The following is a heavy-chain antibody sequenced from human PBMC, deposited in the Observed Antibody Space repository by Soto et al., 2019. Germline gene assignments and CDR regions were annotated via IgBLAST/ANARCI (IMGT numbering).Heavy chain of an antibody. CDR3: ARSYLVGDSSGYYYFDY. D-gene: IGHD3-22*01. Sequence: ASVKVSCKASGGTFSSYAISWVRQAPGQGLEWMGGIIPIFGTANYAQKFQGRVTITADESTSTAYMELSSLRSEDTAVYYCARSYLVGDSSGYYYFDYWGQGTLVTVSS. J-gene: IGHJ4*02. V-gene: IGHV1-69*13. CDR2: IIPIFGTA. CDR1: GGTFSSYA.